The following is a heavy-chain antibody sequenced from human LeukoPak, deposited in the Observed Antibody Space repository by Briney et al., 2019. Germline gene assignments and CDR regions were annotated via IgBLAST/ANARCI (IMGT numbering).Heavy chain of an antibody. CDR2: INHSGST. V-gene: IGHV4-34*01. J-gene: IGHJ4*02. D-gene: IGHD5-18*01. CDR1: GGSFSGYY. CDR3: ARDGRLWLPFDY. Sequence: PSETLSLTRAVYGGSFSGYYWSWIRQPPGKGLEWIGEINHSGSTNYDPSLKSRVTISVDTSKNQFSLKLSSVTAADTAVYYCARDGRLWLPFDYWGQGTLVTVSS.